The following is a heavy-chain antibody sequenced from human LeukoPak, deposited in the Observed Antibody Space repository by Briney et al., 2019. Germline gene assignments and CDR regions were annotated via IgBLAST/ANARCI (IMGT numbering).Heavy chain of an antibody. CDR2: INTDGTVT. CDR1: GFTFSKYW. CDR3: ATKQWLAAPPDY. D-gene: IGHD6-19*01. V-gene: IGHV3-74*01. Sequence: PGGSQTLPCAASGFTFSKYWMLWVRQAPGKGLESVSRINTDGTVTTYADSVKGPFTVSRDNADNTMFLQMNSVRDEDTAVYYCATKQWLAAPPDYWGQGTLVTVSS. J-gene: IGHJ4*02.